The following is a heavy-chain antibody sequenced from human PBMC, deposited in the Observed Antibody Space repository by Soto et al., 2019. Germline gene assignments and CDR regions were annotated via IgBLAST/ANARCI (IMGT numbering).Heavy chain of an antibody. CDR2: ISSGSRNI. CDR1: GFTFSTYS. V-gene: IGHV3-21*01. Sequence: GGSLRLSCAVSGFTFSTYSMNWVRQAPGKGLEWVSSISSGSRNIFYADSVKGRFTISRDNAKNSLYLQMNSLRAEDTAVYYCAVLSATLGAEHDYWGQGTLVTVSS. J-gene: IGHJ4*02. CDR3: AVLSATLGAEHDY. D-gene: IGHD2-15*01.